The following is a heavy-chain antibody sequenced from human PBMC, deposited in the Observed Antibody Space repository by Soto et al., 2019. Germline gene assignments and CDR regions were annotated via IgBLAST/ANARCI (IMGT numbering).Heavy chain of an antibody. Sequence: EEQLVLSGGGLVQPGGSLRLSCAASGFTLSSYWMHWVRQAPGKGLEWVSRISNDERTISYADSVKGRFTISRDNAKNTVYLQMNNLRAEDTAMYYCECHLISHWGQGTLVSVSS. CDR1: GFTLSSYW. CDR2: ISNDERTI. CDR3: ECHLISH. D-gene: IGHD2-8*01. V-gene: IGHV3-74*01. J-gene: IGHJ4*02.